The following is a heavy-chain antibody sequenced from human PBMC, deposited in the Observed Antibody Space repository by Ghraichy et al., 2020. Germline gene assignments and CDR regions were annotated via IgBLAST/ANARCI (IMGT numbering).Heavy chain of an antibody. CDR1: GGSISSSSYN. CDR3: ARQRAGPYDFWSGYYYFFDY. D-gene: IGHD3-3*01. V-gene: IGHV4-39*01. Sequence: SETLSLTCTVSGGSISSSSYNWGWIRQPPGKGLEWIGSIYYSGSTYYNPSLKSRVTISVDTSKNQFSLKLSSVTAADTAVYYCARQRAGPYDFWSGYYYFFDYWGQGTLVTVSS. J-gene: IGHJ4*02. CDR2: IYYSGST.